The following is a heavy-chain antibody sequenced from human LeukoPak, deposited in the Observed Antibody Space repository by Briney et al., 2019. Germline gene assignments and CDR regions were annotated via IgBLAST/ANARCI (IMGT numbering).Heavy chain of an antibody. V-gene: IGHV3-23*02. CDR1: GFTFSNYA. Sequence: PGGSLRLSCTVSGFTFSNYAMTWVRQAPGKGLEWVSAITGSGGAYYRASVKGRFTISRDNSKNTLYLQMSSLRTEDTAVYYCAKDLGYCGDNCYYYYDYWGQGTLVTVSS. D-gene: IGHD2-21*02. CDR3: AKDLGYCGDNCYYYYDY. J-gene: IGHJ4*02. CDR2: ITGSGGA.